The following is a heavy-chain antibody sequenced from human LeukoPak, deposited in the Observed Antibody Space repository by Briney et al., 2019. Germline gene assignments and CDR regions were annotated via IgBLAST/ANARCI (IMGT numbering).Heavy chain of an antibody. Sequence: SETLSLTCTVSGGSVSSGSYYWSWIRQPPGKGLEWIGYIYYSGSTNYNPSLKSRVTISVDTPKNQFSLKLSSVTAADTAVYYCASIGDYVAYYYGMDVWGQGTTVTVSS. CDR2: IYYSGST. D-gene: IGHD4-17*01. J-gene: IGHJ6*02. V-gene: IGHV4-61*01. CDR1: GGSVSSGSYY. CDR3: ASIGDYVAYYYGMDV.